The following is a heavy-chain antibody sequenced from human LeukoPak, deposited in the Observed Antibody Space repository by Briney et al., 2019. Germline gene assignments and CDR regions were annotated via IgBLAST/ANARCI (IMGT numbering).Heavy chain of an antibody. J-gene: IGHJ4*02. CDR2: IDWDDDK. CDR1: GFSLSTNEMC. D-gene: IGHD3-10*01. Sequence: SGPTLVNPTQTLTLTCTFSGFSLSTNEMCVSWIRQPPGKALEWLARIDWDDDKYYSTSLKTRLTISKDTSKNQVVLTTTNMDPVDTATYYCARMESYGSGRKFFDYWGQGTLVTVSS. CDR3: ARMESYGSGRKFFDY. V-gene: IGHV2-70*11.